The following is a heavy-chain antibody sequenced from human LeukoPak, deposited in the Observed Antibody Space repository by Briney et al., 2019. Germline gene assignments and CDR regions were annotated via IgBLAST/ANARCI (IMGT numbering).Heavy chain of an antibody. V-gene: IGHV3-21*01. CDR2: ISSSSTYI. Sequence: PGGSLRLSCAASGFTFGGHSMNWVRQAPGQGQEWVSSISSSSTYIYYADSVKGRFSISRDNAKNSLYLQMNSLRAEDTAVYYCARGGVATTGIDYWGQGTLVTVSS. CDR3: ARGGVATTGIDY. J-gene: IGHJ4*02. CDR1: GFTFGGHS. D-gene: IGHD1-1*01.